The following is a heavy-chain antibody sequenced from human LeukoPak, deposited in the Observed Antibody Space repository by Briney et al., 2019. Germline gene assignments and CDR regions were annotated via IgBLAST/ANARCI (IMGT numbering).Heavy chain of an antibody. CDR3: AKVKTSSFYYFDN. Sequence: GRSLRLSCAASGFTFSDYGMHWVRQAPGKGLEWVAVISYDGSNKYYAASVKGRFTLSRDNSKNTLYLQMNRLRTEDTAVYYCAKVKTSSFYYFDNWGQGTLVTVSS. J-gene: IGHJ4*02. CDR1: GFTFSDYG. CDR2: ISYDGSNK. V-gene: IGHV3-30*18. D-gene: IGHD2-2*01.